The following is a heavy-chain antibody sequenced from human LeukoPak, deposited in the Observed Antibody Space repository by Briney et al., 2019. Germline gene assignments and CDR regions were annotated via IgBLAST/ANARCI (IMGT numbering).Heavy chain of an antibody. CDR1: GFTFSSYG. D-gene: IGHD6-13*01. V-gene: IGHV3-30*03. CDR2: ISYDGSNK. CDR3: ARDQTGSSIAVDY. Sequence: GRSLRLSCAASGFTFSSYGMHWVRQAPGKGLEWVAVISYDGSNKYYADSVKGRFTISRDNSKNTLYLQMNSLRAEDTAVYYCARDQTGSSIAVDYWGQGTLVTVSS. J-gene: IGHJ4*02.